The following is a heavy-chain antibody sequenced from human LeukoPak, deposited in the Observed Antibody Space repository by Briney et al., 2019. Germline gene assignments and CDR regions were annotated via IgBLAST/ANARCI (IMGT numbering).Heavy chain of an antibody. V-gene: IGHV1-2*04. D-gene: IGHD3-22*01. Sequence: ASVKVSCKASGYTFTGYYMHWVRQAPGQGLEWMGWINPNSGGTNYAQKFQGWVTMTRDTSISTAYMELSRLRSDDTAVYYCARGQFTMKSAFDIWGQGTMVTVSS. CDR1: GYTFTGYY. CDR2: INPNSGGT. CDR3: ARGQFTMKSAFDI. J-gene: IGHJ3*02.